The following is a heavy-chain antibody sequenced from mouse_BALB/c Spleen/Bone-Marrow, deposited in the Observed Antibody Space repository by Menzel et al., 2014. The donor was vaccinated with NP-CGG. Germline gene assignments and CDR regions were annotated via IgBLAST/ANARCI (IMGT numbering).Heavy chain of an antibody. V-gene: IGHV5-4*02. CDR2: ISDGGSYT. CDR3: ARVSYDYFDY. Sequence: EVKVEKSGGGLVKPGGSLKLSCAASGFTFSDYYMYWVRQTPEKRLEWVATISDGGSYTYYPDSVKGRFTISRDSAKNNLYLQMSSLKSEDTAMYYCARVSYDYFDYWGQGTTLTVSS. CDR1: GFTFSDYY. D-gene: IGHD2-4*01. J-gene: IGHJ2*01.